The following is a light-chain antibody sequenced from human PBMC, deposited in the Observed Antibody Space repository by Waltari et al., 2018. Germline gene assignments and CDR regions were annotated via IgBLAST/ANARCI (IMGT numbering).Light chain of an antibody. Sequence: VLLTHSPAPLSVSPGDTVILSCRASQSVRTNLVWYQQKAGQAPRTLIYGASTRASGVRSRFSGSGSETDFTLIISSLQSEDAAVYFCQQYYVWPPITFGGGTKLEI. CDR3: QQYYVWPPIT. J-gene: IGKJ4*01. V-gene: IGKV3-15*01. CDR1: QSVRTN. CDR2: GAS.